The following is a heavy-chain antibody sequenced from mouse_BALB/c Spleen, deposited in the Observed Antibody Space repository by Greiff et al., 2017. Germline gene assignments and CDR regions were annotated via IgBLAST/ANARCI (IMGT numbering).Heavy chain of an antibody. Sequence: EVQLVESGGGLVKPGGSLKLSCAASGFTFSSYAMSWVRQTPEKRLEWVASISSGGSTYYPDSVKGRFTISRDNARNILYLQMSSLRSEDTAMYYCARANYGYGYAMDYWGQGTSVTVSS. V-gene: IGHV5-6-5*01. J-gene: IGHJ4*01. CDR1: GFTFSSYA. CDR2: ISSGGST. CDR3: ARANYGYGYAMDY. D-gene: IGHD2-2*01.